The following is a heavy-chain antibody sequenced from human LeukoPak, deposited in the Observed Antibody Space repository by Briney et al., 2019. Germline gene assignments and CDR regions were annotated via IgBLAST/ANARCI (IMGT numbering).Heavy chain of an antibody. J-gene: IGHJ4*02. CDR2: ISSSSSTI. CDR3: ARAGLRAAAGL. V-gene: IGHV3-48*01. CDR1: GFTFSSYS. D-gene: IGHD6-13*01. Sequence: PGGSLRLSCAASGFTFSSYSMNWVRQAPGKGLEWVSYISSSSSTIYYADSAKGRFTISRDNAKNSLYLQMNSLRAEDTAVYYCARAGLRAAAGLWGQGTLVTVSS.